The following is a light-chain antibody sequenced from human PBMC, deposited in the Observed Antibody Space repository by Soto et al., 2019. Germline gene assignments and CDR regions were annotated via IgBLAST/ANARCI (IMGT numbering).Light chain of an antibody. CDR3: QQYGTSEII. V-gene: IGKV3-20*01. J-gene: IGKJ1*01. Sequence: EFVLTQSPGTLSLSPGERATLSCRASESLKNSFIAWYQQKPGQAPRLLIYDTSSRASGIPDRCSGGGSGTDFTLTISRLETEDFAVFYCQQYGTSEIIFGQGTKVDIK. CDR2: DTS. CDR1: ESLKNSF.